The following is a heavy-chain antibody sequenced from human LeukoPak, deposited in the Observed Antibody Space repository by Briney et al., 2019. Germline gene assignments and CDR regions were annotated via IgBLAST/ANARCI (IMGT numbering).Heavy chain of an antibody. D-gene: IGHD3-16*01. J-gene: IGHJ4*02. Sequence: PGRPLRLSCAASGFSFSNYGMHWVRQAPGKGLEWVAVISYDGSNKYYADSVKGRFTISRDNSKNTLYLQMNSLRAEDTAFYYCAGGLYYFDYWGQRTLVTVSS. CDR1: GFSFSNYG. V-gene: IGHV3-30*03. CDR3: AGGLYYFDY. CDR2: ISYDGSNK.